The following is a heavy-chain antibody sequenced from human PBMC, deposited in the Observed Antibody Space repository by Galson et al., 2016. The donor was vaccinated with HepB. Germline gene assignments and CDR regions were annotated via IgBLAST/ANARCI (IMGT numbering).Heavy chain of an antibody. Sequence: SLRLTCAASGFTFSTFAMTWVRQAPGTGLEWVSTINGGGGKTHHADSVKGRFTISRDNSKNTLYLQLNSLRAEDTAIYYCTKDQLIVIVPAAGNWFDPWGQGTLVTVSP. D-gene: IGHD2-2*01. CDR3: TKDQLIVIVPAAGNWFDP. CDR1: GFTFSTFA. CDR2: INGGGGKT. J-gene: IGHJ5*02. V-gene: IGHV3-23*01.